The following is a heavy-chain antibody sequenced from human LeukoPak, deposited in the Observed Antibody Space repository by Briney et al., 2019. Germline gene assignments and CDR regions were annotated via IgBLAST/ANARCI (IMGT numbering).Heavy chain of an antibody. CDR2: TNLNSGGT. D-gene: IGHD5-12*01. J-gene: IGHJ4*02. CDR1: GYTFTGYY. Sequence: ASVKVSCKASGYTFTGYYMHWVRQAPGQGLEWMGWTNLNSGGTNYAQKFKGRVTMTRDTSISTSYMELSRLRSDDTAVYYCARAWLRLNPYFDYWGQGTLVTVSS. CDR3: ARAWLRLNPYFDY. V-gene: IGHV1-2*02.